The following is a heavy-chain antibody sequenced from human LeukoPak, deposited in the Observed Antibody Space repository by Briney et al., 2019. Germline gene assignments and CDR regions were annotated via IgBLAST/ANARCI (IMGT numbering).Heavy chain of an antibody. V-gene: IGHV5-51*01. Sequence: GESLKISCKGSGYSFTSYWIGWVRQMPGKGLEWMGIIYPGDSDTRYSPSFQGQVTISADKSISTAYLQWSSLKASDTAMYYCARHLKGPYSSSSWFDPWGQGTLVTVSS. CDR1: GYSFTSYW. CDR2: IYPGDSDT. CDR3: ARHLKGPYSSSSWFDP. J-gene: IGHJ5*02. D-gene: IGHD6-13*01.